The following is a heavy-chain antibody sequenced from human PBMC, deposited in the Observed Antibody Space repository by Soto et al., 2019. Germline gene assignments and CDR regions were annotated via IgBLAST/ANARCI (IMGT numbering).Heavy chain of an antibody. D-gene: IGHD1-7*01. J-gene: IGHJ4*02. CDR1: GGSISSYY. CDR3: ARGLTTATTPYDY. V-gene: IGHV4-59*01. Sequence: QVQLQESGPGLVKPSETLSLTCTVSGGSISSYYWSWIRQPPGKGLEWIGYIYYSGTTNYNPSLKSRVTISVDTSKNQFSLKLRSVTAADTAVYYCARGLTTATTPYDYWGQGTLVTVSS. CDR2: IYYSGTT.